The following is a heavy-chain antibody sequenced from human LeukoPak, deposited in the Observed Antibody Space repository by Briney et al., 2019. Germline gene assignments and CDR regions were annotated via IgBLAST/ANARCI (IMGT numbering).Heavy chain of an antibody. D-gene: IGHD4-17*01. CDR3: ARGGDYGDLRYFDY. CDR2: IYYRGST. V-gene: IGHV4-59*01. J-gene: IGHJ4*02. Sequence: SETLSLTCTVSGGSINNYYWSWVRQPPRKGLEWIGYIYYRGSTNYNPSLKSRVTFSVDTSKNQFSLTLNSVTAADTAVYYCARGGDYGDLRYFDYWGQGTLVTVSS. CDR1: GGSINNYY.